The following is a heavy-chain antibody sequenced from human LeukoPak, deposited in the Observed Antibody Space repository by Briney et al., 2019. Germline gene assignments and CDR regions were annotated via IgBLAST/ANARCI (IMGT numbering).Heavy chain of an antibody. Sequence: GASVKVSCKASGYTFTSYGISWVRQAPGQGLEWMGWISTYNGNTNYAQKLQGRVTMTTDTSTSTAYMELRRLRSDDTAVYYCARGATPSSSWFYYYYYYMDVWGKGTTVTVSS. J-gene: IGHJ6*03. CDR1: GYTFTSYG. CDR3: ARGATPSSSWFYYYYYYMDV. D-gene: IGHD6-13*01. CDR2: ISTYNGNT. V-gene: IGHV1-18*01.